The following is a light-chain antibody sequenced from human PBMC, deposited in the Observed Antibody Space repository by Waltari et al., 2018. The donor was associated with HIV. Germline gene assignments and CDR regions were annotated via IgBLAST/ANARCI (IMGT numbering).Light chain of an antibody. CDR1: SFGADIYNF. CDR3: ATHSTTDILL. Sequence: HSALTQPASVSGSPAQSVTISCSGISFGADIYNFVSWYQQPPGKAPRLILYGAFNRSPGLPYRFSGSKSGATASLTISGLQSDDEAFYYCATHSTTDILLFGGGTKLTVL. J-gene: IGLJ2*01. CDR2: GAF. V-gene: IGLV2-14*01.